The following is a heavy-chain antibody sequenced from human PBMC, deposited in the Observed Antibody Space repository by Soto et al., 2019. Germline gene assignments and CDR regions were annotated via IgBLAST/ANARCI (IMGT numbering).Heavy chain of an antibody. CDR3: ATGGYCSSTSCYNFFDY. Sequence: PGASLKISGNGSGYSFTTYWIGWVGQMHGKGLEWMGIIYPGDSDTRYSPSFQGQVTISADKVMSTAYLQWSSLKAPATAMYYCATGGYCSSTSCYNFFDYWDQGTLITVSS. D-gene: IGHD2-2*02. CDR1: GYSFTTYW. J-gene: IGHJ4*02. CDR2: IYPGDSDT. V-gene: IGHV5-51*01.